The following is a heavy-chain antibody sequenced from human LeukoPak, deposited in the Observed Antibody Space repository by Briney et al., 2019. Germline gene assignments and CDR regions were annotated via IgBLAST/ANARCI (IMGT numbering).Heavy chain of an antibody. J-gene: IGHJ4*02. Sequence: ASVKVSCKASGYTFTSYDINWARQATGQGLEWMGWMNPNSGNTGYAQKFQGRVTMTRNTSISTAYMELSSLRSEDTAVYYCARDHYYDSSGYAPLDYWGQGTLATVSS. CDR2: MNPNSGNT. CDR1: GYTFTSYD. D-gene: IGHD3-22*01. V-gene: IGHV1-8*01. CDR3: ARDHYYDSSGYAPLDY.